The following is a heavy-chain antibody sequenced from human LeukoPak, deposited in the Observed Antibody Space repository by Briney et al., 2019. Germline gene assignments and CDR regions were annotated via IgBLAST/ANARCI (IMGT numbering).Heavy chain of an antibody. D-gene: IGHD6-13*01. CDR3: ARHGPRYSSPFDI. Sequence: SETLSLTCTVSGGSISSSSYYWGWIRQPPGKGLEWIGNVYYSGSTYYDPSLKSRVAISVDTSKNQFSLKLSSVTAADTAVYYCARHGPRYSSPFDIWGQGTMVTVSS. CDR1: GGSISSSSYY. J-gene: IGHJ3*02. CDR2: VYYSGST. V-gene: IGHV4-39*01.